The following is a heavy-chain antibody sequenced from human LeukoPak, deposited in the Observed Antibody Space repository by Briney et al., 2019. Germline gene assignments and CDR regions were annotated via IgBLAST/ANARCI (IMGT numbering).Heavy chain of an antibody. J-gene: IGHJ4*02. CDR1: GGSMSSYY. CDR2: IYYSGNT. CDR3: ARGGRALSSGLDY. D-gene: IGHD6-19*01. Sequence: SETLSLTCTVSGGSMSSYYWSWIRQPPGKGLEWIGYIYYSGNTNYNPSLKSRVTISVDTSKNQFSLKLSSVTAADTAVYYCARGGRALSSGLDYWGQGTLVTVSS. V-gene: IGHV4-59*12.